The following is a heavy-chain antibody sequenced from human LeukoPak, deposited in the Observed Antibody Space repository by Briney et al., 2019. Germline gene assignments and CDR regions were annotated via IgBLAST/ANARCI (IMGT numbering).Heavy chain of an antibody. CDR2: ISGGGSSA. D-gene: IGHD5-18*01. Sequence: GGSLRLSCAASGFTFSSYAMSWVRQAPGKGLEWVSVISGGGSSAYYADSVKGQFTISRDNSKNTLYLQMNSLRAEDTAVYYCARDRDTAMGLWGQGTLVTVSS. J-gene: IGHJ4*02. CDR3: ARDRDTAMGL. V-gene: IGHV3-23*01. CDR1: GFTFSSYA.